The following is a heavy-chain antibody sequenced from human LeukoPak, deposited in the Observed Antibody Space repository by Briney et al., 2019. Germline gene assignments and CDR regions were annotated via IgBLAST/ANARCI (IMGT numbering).Heavy chain of an antibody. CDR3: AREPMTTVTMSSGAPRGFDY. V-gene: IGHV4-39*07. CDR2: MYYSGSS. D-gene: IGHD4-17*01. Sequence: SETLSLTCTVSGGSISSSSYYWGWIRQPPGKGLEWIGSMYYSGSSHYNPSLKSRVTILVDTSKNQFSLKVNSVTAADTALYYCAREPMTTVTMSSGAPRGFDYWGQGTLVTVSS. CDR1: GGSISSSSYY. J-gene: IGHJ4*02.